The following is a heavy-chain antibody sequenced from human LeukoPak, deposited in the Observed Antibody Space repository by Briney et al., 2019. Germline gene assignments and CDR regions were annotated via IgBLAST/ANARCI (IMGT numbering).Heavy chain of an antibody. CDR2: ISGSGGST. D-gene: IGHD6-6*01. CDR1: GFTFTSYA. CDR3: AKDREGIAATAPALLYFDY. Sequence: GGSLRLSCAASGFTFTSYAMSWVRQAPGKGLEWVSAISGSGGSTYYADSVKGRFTISRDNSKNTLYLQMNSLRAEDTAVYYCAKDREGIAATAPALLYFDYWGQGTLVTVSS. J-gene: IGHJ4*02. V-gene: IGHV3-23*01.